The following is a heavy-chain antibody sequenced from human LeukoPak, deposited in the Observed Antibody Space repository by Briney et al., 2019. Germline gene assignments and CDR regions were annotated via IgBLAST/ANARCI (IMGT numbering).Heavy chain of an antibody. CDR3: AKASYSPTTPFDY. Sequence: AGSLRLSCAASGFTFSSYAMSWVRQAPGKGLEWVSGISGSGGSTYYADSVKGRFTIARDNSKNTLYLQMSSLRAEDTAVYYCAKASYSPTTPFDYWGQGTLVTVSS. V-gene: IGHV3-23*01. D-gene: IGHD2-21*01. J-gene: IGHJ4*02. CDR2: ISGSGGST. CDR1: GFTFSSYA.